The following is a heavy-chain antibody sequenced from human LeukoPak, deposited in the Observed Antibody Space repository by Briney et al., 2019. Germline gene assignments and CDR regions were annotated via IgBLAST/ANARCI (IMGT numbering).Heavy chain of an antibody. CDR2: ISGSGSGGST. CDR1: GFTLSSYW. D-gene: IGHD2-21*01. Sequence: PGGSLRLSCAASGFTLSSYWMHWVRQAPGKGLEWVSGISGSGSGGSTYYADSVKGRFTISRDNSKSTLYLQMNSLRAEDTAVYYCATDRGIVWSYFDYWGQGNLLTVSS. CDR3: ATDRGIVWSYFDY. J-gene: IGHJ4*02. V-gene: IGHV3-23*01.